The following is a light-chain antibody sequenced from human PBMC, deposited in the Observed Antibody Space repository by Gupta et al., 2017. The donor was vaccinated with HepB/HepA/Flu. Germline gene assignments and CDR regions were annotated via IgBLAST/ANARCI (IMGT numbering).Light chain of an antibody. CDR1: QGISSY. Sequence: DIQLTLSPSFLSASVGDRVTITCRASQGISSYLAWYQQKPGKATKFLIYAASTLQSGVPSRFSGSGSGTEFTLTISSLQPEDFATYYCQQLNSYPPLTFGGGTKVEIK. CDR3: QQLNSYPPLT. V-gene: IGKV1-9*01. CDR2: AAS. J-gene: IGKJ4*01.